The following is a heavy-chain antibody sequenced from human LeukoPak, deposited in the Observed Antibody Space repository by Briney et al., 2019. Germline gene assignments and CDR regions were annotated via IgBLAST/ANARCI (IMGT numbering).Heavy chain of an antibody. CDR3: GRAGYYGSGSYRTFDS. J-gene: IGHJ4*02. V-gene: IGHV4-39*07. CDR1: GGSISSSSYY. CDR2: IYYSGST. D-gene: IGHD3-10*01. Sequence: PSETLSLTCTVSGGSISSSSYYWGWIRQPPGKGLEWIGSIYYSGSTYYNPSLKSRVTISVDTSKNQFSLKLSSVTAADTAVYYCGRAGYYGSGSYRTFDSWGQGTLVTVSS.